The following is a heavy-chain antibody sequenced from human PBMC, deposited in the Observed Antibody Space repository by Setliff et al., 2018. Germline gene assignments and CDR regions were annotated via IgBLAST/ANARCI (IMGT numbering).Heavy chain of an antibody. CDR3: ARQGRWFDP. CDR1: GYSISSGYY. V-gene: IGHV4-38-2*01. J-gene: IGHJ5*02. CDR2: IYHSGST. Sequence: SETLSLTCAVSGYSISSGYYWGWIRQPPGKGLEWIGSIYHSGSTYYNPSLKSRVTISVDTSKNQFSLKLSSVTAADTAVYYCARQGRWFDPWGQGTLVTVSS.